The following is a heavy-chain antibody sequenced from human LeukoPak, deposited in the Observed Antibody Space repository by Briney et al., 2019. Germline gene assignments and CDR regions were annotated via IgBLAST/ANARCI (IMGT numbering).Heavy chain of an antibody. CDR3: ARDGAFHY. CDR1: GGSISSGSYY. CDR2: IYTSGST. J-gene: IGHJ4*02. Sequence: PSETLSLTCTVSGGSISSGSYYWSWIRQPAGKGLEWIGRIYTSGSTNYNPSLKSRVTISVDTSKNQFSLKLSSVTAADTAVYYCARDGAFHYWGQGTLVTVSS. V-gene: IGHV4-61*02. D-gene: IGHD3-16*01.